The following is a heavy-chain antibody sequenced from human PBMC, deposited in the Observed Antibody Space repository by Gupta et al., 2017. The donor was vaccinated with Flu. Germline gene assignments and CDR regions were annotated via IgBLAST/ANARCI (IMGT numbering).Heavy chain of an antibody. Sequence: PGQGLEWMGGIIPIFGTANYAQKFQGRVTITADESTSTAYMELSSLRSEDTAVYYCASTDPNYDILTGPGDYWGQGTLVTVSS. CDR2: IIPIFGTA. D-gene: IGHD3-9*01. V-gene: IGHV1-69*01. J-gene: IGHJ4*02. CDR3: ASTDPNYDILTGPGDY.